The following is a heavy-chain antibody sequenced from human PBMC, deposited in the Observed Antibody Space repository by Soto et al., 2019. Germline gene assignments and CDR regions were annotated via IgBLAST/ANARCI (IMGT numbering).Heavy chain of an antibody. J-gene: IGHJ5*02. CDR3: AKLPWADYGGIFDP. D-gene: IGHD4-17*01. CDR1: GGSLSSYY. CDR2: VYYSGNT. V-gene: IGHV4-59*01. Sequence: SETLSLTCTVSGGSLSSYYWNWIRQPPGQGLEWIGYVYYSGNTIYNPSLMSRGPLSVDTSKDLFSLKLCSVTAADTAVYCRAKLPWADYGGIFDPWGQGTLVTVS.